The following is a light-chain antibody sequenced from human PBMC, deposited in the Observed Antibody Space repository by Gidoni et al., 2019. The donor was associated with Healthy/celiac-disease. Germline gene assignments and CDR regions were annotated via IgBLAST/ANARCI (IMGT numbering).Light chain of an antibody. V-gene: IGKV1-39*01. Sequence: IQMTQSPSSLSASVGDRVPITCRASQGISSYLNWYQQKPGKAPKLLIYDSSSLPCGVPSRFSGSGSGTDFTLTISSLQPEDFATYYCQQYDSPPPTFXXXTKLEI. CDR1: QGISSY. CDR2: DSS. CDR3: QQYDSPPPT. J-gene: IGKJ2*01.